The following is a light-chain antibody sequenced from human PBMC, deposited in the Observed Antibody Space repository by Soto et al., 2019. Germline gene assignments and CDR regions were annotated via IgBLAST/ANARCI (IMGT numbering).Light chain of an antibody. J-gene: IGKJ4*01. Sequence: EIVLTQSPATLSLSPGQRATLSCRASQSVSTYLVWYQQKPGQAPRLLIYDASNRATRIPARFSGSGSGTDFTLTISSLEPEDFAVYYCQQRSNWPPLTFGGGTKVEIK. CDR2: DAS. CDR1: QSVSTY. CDR3: QQRSNWPPLT. V-gene: IGKV3-11*01.